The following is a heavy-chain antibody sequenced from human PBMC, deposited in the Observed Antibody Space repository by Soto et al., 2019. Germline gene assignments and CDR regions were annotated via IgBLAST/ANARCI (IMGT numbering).Heavy chain of an antibody. J-gene: IGHJ6*02. CDR1: GYSFTTYW. CDR2: IFSCYFYT. CDR3: ARSRRGAYSSGWYSPSGYYNYGIDV. D-gene: IGHD6-19*01. V-gene: IGHV5-51*01. Sequence: GESLKISCKGSGYSFTTYWIGWVRQMPGKGLEWMGIIFSCYFYTKFSSFLQGQVSISADTFLRPAFFQLASLKALDTAMYYCARSRRGAYSSGWYSPSGYYNYGIDVWGQGTKVTVSS.